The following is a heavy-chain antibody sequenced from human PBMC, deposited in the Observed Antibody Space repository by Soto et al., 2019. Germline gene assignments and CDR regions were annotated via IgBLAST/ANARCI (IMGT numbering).Heavy chain of an antibody. V-gene: IGHV4-39*01. J-gene: IGHJ4*02. CDR2: IYYSGST. Sequence: QLQLQESGPGLVKHSETLSLTCTVSGGSISSSSYYWGWIRQPPGKGLEWIGSIYYSGSTYYNPSLTSRVTISVDTSKNQFSLKLSAVTAADTAVHYFARHPRGYCRGCICYGYWGRGTLVAVSS. CDR3: ARHPRGYCRGCICYGY. D-gene: IGHD2-15*01. CDR1: GGSISSSSYY.